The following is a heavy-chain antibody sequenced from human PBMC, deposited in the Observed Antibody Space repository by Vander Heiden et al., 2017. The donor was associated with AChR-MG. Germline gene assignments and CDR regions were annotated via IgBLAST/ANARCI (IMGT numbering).Heavy chain of an antibody. CDR1: GFTFSSYG. D-gene: IGHD3-10*01. CDR2: ISYDGSNK. J-gene: IGHJ4*02. V-gene: IGHV3-30*18. Sequence: QVQLVESGGGVVQPWRSLRLSCAASGFTFSSYGMHWVRQAPGKGLEWVAVISYDGSNKYYADSVKGRFTISRDNSKNTLYLQMNSLRAEDTAVYYCAKDRKLLWFRGFDYWGQGTLVTVSS. CDR3: AKDRKLLWFRGFDY.